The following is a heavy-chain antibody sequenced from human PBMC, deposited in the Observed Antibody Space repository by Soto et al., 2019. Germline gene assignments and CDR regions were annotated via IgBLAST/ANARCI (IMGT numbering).Heavy chain of an antibody. Sequence: EVQLLESGGGLVQPGGSPRLSCVASGFTFSIYNMNWVRQAPGKGLEWVSVITGSGYYTNYAVSVKRRFTISRDNSKNTLYCQMNSLRAEDTAVYFCSRRITSSFDYWGQGTLVTVSS. CDR3: SRRITSSFDY. CDR1: GFTFSIYN. V-gene: IGHV3-23*01. D-gene: IGHD1-20*01. J-gene: IGHJ4*02. CDR2: ITGSGYYT.